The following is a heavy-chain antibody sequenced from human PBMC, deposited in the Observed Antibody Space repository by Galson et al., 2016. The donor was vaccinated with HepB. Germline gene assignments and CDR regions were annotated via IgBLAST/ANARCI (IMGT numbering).Heavy chain of an antibody. Sequence: SLRLSCAASGFTFSDYAMSWVRQAPGKGLEWVSGISGRSGNTVYADSVKGRFTISRDNSKTTLYLQMNSLRAEDTAVYYCARDGDFWGGYRSSLDYWGQGTLVTVSS. J-gene: IGHJ4*02. CDR2: ISGRSGNT. CDR3: ARDGDFWGGYRSSLDY. CDR1: GFTFSDYA. V-gene: IGHV3-23*01. D-gene: IGHD3-3*01.